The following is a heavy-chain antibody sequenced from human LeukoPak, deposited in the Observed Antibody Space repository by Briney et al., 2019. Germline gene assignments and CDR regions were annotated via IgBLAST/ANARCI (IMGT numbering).Heavy chain of an antibody. CDR2: ISCYNGHT. V-gene: IGHV1-18*01. D-gene: IGHD6-6*01. Sequence: EASVTVSCKASGYTFTKYGLNWVRQAPGQGLQWMGWISCYNGHTHYAQNFQGRVTMTTDTSTNTAYMELRSLRSDDTAVYYCARREGRSASPFFFDSWGQGTPVTVSS. CDR1: GYTFTKYG. J-gene: IGHJ4*02. CDR3: ARREGRSASPFFFDS.